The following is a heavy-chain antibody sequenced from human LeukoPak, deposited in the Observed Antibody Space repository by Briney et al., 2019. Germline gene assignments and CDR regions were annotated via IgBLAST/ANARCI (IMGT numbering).Heavy chain of an antibody. CDR1: GYTFTSYD. Sequence: ASVKVSCKASGYTFTSYDINWVRQATGQGLEWMGWMNPNSGNTGYAQKFQGRVTMTRNISISTAYMELSGLRSEDTAVYYCARGKQNIVLRFYYMDVWGKGTTVTVSS. D-gene: IGHD2-8*01. V-gene: IGHV1-8*01. CDR2: MNPNSGNT. CDR3: ARGKQNIVLRFYYMDV. J-gene: IGHJ6*03.